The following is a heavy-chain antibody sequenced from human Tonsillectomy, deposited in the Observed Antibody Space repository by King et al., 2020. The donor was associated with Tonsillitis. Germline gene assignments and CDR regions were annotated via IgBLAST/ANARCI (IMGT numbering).Heavy chain of an antibody. D-gene: IGHD2-15*01. CDR3: AAMTGCSGGSCYSGLDY. Sequence: HTQLVQSGPEVKKPGTSVKVSCKASGFTFTSSAMQWVRQARGQRLEWIGWIVVGSGNTNYAQKFQERVTITRDMSTSTAYMEQSSLRSEDTAVYYCAAMTGCSGGSCYSGLDYWGQGTLVTVSS. J-gene: IGHJ4*02. CDR2: IVVGSGNT. CDR1: GFTFTSSA. V-gene: IGHV1-58*02.